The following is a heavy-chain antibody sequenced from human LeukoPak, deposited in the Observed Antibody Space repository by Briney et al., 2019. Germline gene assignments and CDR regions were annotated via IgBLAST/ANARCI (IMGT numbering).Heavy chain of an antibody. V-gene: IGHV4-34*01. CDR3: AREACSSTSCTES. D-gene: IGHD2-2*01. J-gene: IGHJ4*02. Sequence: PSETLSLTCAVYGGSFSGYYWSWIRQPPGKGLEWIGEINHSGSTNYNPSLKSRVTRSVDTSKNQFSLKLSSVTAPDTAVYYCAREACSSTSCTESWGQGTLVTVSS. CDR2: INHSGST. CDR1: GGSFSGYY.